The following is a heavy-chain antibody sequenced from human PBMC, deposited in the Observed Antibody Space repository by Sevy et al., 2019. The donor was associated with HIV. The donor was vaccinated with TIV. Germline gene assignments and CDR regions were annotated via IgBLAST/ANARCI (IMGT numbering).Heavy chain of an antibody. J-gene: IGHJ4*02. D-gene: IGHD6-6*01. Sequence: GGSLRLSCAASGFTSSSYAMHWVRQAPGKGLEWVAVISYDGSNKYYADSVKGRFTISRDNSKNTLYLQMNSLRAEDTAVYYCARAPQQLVPFDYWGQGTLVTVSS. V-gene: IGHV3-30-3*01. CDR3: ARAPQQLVPFDY. CDR2: ISYDGSNK. CDR1: GFTSSSYA.